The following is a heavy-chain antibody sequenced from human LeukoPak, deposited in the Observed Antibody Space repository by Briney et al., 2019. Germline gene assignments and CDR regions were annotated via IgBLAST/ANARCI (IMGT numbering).Heavy chain of an antibody. V-gene: IGHV1-69*06. CDR1: GGTFSSYA. CDR2: IIPIFGTA. Sequence: SVKVSCTASGGTFSSYAISWVRQAPGQGLEWVGGIIPIFGTANYAQKFQGRVTITADKSTSTAYMELSSLRSEDTAVYYCACNQQLRENYFDYWGQGTLVTVSS. CDR3: ACNQQLRENYFDY. D-gene: IGHD2-2*01. J-gene: IGHJ4*02.